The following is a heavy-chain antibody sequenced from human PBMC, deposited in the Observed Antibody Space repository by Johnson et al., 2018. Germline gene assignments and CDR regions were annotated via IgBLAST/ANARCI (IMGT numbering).Heavy chain of an antibody. CDR1: GFSFNVYS. Sequence: VQLQESGGGLVKPGGSLRLSCKASGFSFNVYSMTWVRQAPGKGLEWVSFIGAESVYIQYADSVRGRFTISRDNAKNSLYLKMGALSVEDTAIYFCARGRWRVPGQRYYMDVWGKGTTVTVSS. J-gene: IGHJ6*03. D-gene: IGHD6-19*01. CDR2: IGAESVYI. V-gene: IGHV3-21*06. CDR3: ARGRWRVPGQRYYMDV.